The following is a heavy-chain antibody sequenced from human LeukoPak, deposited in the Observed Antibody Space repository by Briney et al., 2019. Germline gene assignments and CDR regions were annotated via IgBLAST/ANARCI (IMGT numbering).Heavy chain of an antibody. D-gene: IGHD2-15*01. J-gene: IGHJ4*02. CDR3: ARDEGAATIGY. V-gene: IGHV4-30-4*01. Sequence: SETLSLTCTVSGGSISSGDYYWSWIRQLPGKGLEWLGYIYYSGSTYYNPSLKSRVTISVDTSKNQFSLKLSSVTAADTAVYYCARDEGAATIGYWGQGTLVTVSS. CDR2: IYYSGST. CDR1: GGSISSGDYY.